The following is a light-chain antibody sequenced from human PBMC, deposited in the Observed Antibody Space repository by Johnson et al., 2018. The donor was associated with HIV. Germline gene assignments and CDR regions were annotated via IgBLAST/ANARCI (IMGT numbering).Light chain of an antibody. J-gene: IGLJ1*01. V-gene: IGLV1-51*01. CDR3: GTWDSSLSVYV. CDR1: RSNIGNNY. Sequence: QSVLTQPPSVSAAPGQKVTISCSGSRSNIGNNYVSWYQQFPGTAPKLLISNNDKRPSGIPDRFSGSRSGPSATLGITGLQTGDEADYYCGTWDSSLSVYVFGSGTKVTVL. CDR2: NND.